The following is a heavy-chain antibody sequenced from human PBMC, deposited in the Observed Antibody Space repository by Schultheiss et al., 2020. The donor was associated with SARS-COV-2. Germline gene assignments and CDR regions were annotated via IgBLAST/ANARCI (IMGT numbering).Heavy chain of an antibody. J-gene: IGHJ4*02. D-gene: IGHD3-22*01. CDR2: INHSGST. CDR1: GVSITSYY. Sequence: SETLSLTCTVSGVSITSYYWSWIRQPPGKGLEWIGEINHSGSTNYNPSLKSRVTISVDTSKNQFSLKLSSVTAADTAVYYCARESDYYDSSGPTLPDYWGQGTLVTVSS. CDR3: ARESDYYDSSGPTLPDY. V-gene: IGHV4-59*12.